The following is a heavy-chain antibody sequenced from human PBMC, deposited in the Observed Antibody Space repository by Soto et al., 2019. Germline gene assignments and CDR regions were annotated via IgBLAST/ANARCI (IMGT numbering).Heavy chain of an antibody. Sequence: QEQLVESGGGVVRPGKSLRLSCEASGFNFTYNAMHWVRQAPGKGLEWVAVISFNGRKKFYARSVKGRFTISRDNSKNTLYLQINNLRPSATAVYYCARDWLRRDDILTPSWNFNLWGQGTLVTAS. CDR2: ISFNGRKK. J-gene: IGHJ2*01. CDR1: GFNFTYNA. CDR3: ARDWLRRDDILTPSWNFNL. V-gene: IGHV3-30*04. D-gene: IGHD3-9*01.